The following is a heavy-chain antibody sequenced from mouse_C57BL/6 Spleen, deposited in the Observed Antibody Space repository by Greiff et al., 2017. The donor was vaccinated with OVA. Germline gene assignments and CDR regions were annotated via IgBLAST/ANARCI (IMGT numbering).Heavy chain of an antibody. CDR1: GYTFTSYW. Sequence: QVQLQQSGAELVKPGASVKMSCKASGYTFTSYWITWVKQRPGQGLEWIGDIYPGSGSTNYNEKFKSKATLTVDTSSSTAYMQLSSLTSEDSAVYYCARGGGSSPYAMDYWGQGTSVTVSS. V-gene: IGHV1-55*01. CDR2: IYPGSGST. CDR3: ARGGGSSPYAMDY. J-gene: IGHJ4*01. D-gene: IGHD1-1*01.